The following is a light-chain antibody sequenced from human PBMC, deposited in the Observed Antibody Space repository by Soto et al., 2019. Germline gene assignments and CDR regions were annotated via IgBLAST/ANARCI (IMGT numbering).Light chain of an antibody. V-gene: IGKV3-15*01. CDR1: QSISDT. CDR3: QQRSNWPPWT. J-gene: IGKJ1*01. Sequence: EIVMTQSPATLSVSPGGRATLSCRASQSISDTLAWYQQKPGQAPRLLIYSASRGATGFPARFSGSGSGTEFTLTISSLQSEDFAVYYCQQRSNWPPWTFGQGTKVDIK. CDR2: SAS.